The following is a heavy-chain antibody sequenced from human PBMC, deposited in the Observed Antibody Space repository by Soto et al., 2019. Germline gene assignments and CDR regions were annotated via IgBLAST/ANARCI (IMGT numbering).Heavy chain of an antibody. CDR2: VYYSGSS. CDR1: GDSISGGASF. V-gene: IGHV4-31*03. D-gene: IGHD2-2*01. Sequence: TLSLTCTVSGDSISGGASFWSWIRQPPGKGLEWIANVYYSGSSSYNPSLKSRLTISVDTTKNQFSLQLKSMTAADTAVYYCAKLSCTSSTCYFPGWFDPWGQGTLVTVSS. CDR3: AKLSCTSSTCYFPGWFDP. J-gene: IGHJ5*02.